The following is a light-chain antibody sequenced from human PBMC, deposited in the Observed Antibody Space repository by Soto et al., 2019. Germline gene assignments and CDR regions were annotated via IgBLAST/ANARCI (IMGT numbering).Light chain of an antibody. V-gene: IGLV1-44*01. CDR1: SSNIGSNT. CDR2: SNN. CDR3: AAWDDSLNGYV. Sequence: QYVLTQPPSASGTPGQRVTISCSGSSSNIGSNTVNWYQQLPGTAPKLLIYSNNQRPSGVPDRFSGSKSGTSASLAISGLQSEDGADYYCAAWDDSLNGYVFGTGTKVTVL. J-gene: IGLJ1*01.